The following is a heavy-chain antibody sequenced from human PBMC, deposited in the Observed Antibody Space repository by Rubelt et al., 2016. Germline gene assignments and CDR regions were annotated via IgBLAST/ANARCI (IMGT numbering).Heavy chain of an antibody. Sequence: VQLQESGPGLVKPSGTLSLTCAVSGGSISSSNWWSWVRQPPGKGLEWVANIKQDGSEKNYVDSVKGRFTISRDNAKNSQYLQMNGRRAEDTAVYYCARGSLRPGDFWGQGTLVTVSS. CDR3: ARGSLRPGDF. D-gene: IGHD3-3*01. V-gene: IGHV3-7*01. CDR1: GGSISSSNW. CDR2: IKQDGSEK. J-gene: IGHJ4*02.